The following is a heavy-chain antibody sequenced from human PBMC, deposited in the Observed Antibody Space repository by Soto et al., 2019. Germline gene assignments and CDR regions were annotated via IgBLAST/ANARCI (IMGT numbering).Heavy chain of an antibody. CDR1: GGXISSSSYY. J-gene: IGHJ4*02. Sequence: PSETLSLTCTVSGGXISSSSYYWGWIRQPPGKGLEWIGSIYYSGSTYYNPSLKSRVTISVDTSKNQFSLKLSSVTAADTAVYYCASLVWFGELIDYWGQGTLVTVSS. V-gene: IGHV4-39*01. CDR2: IYYSGST. CDR3: ASLVWFGELIDY. D-gene: IGHD3-10*01.